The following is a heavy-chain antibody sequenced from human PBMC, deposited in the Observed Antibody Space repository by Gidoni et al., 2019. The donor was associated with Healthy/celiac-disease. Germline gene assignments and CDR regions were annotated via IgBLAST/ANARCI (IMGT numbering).Heavy chain of an antibody. CDR2: INHIGST. Sequence: VQLQQWGAGLLTPSETLSLTCAGSACSFSGYYWSWIRQPPVKGLEWIGAINHIGSTNYNPSLKSRVSIAVDASKTQFSVKLSYVTAADTAVDSCASGGRNRPWFDPLGQGTLVTGSS. CDR1: ACSFSGYY. V-gene: IGHV4-34*01. J-gene: IGHJ5*02. CDR3: ASGGRNRPWFDP. D-gene: IGHD4-4*01.